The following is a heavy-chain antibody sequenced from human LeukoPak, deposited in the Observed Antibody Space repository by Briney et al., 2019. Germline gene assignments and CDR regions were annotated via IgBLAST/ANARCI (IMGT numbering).Heavy chain of an antibody. V-gene: IGHV1-18*04. CDR1: GYTFTGYY. CDR2: ISAYNGNT. Sequence: ASVKVSCKASGYTFTGYYMHWVRQAPGQGLEWMGWISAYNGNTNYAQKLQGRVTMTTDTSTSTAYMELRSLRSDDTAVYYCARWRGSGSYFGYWGQGTLVTVSS. CDR3: ARWRGSGSYFGY. D-gene: IGHD1-26*01. J-gene: IGHJ4*02.